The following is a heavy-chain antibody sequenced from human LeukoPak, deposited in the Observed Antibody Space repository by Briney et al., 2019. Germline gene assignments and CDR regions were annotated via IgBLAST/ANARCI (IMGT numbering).Heavy chain of an antibody. CDR1: GFTFSTYA. D-gene: IGHD2-2*01. CDR3: ARDYCSSTSCLLDY. V-gene: IGHV3-64*01. J-gene: IGHJ4*02. Sequence: PGGSLRLSCAASGFTFSTYAMHWVRQAPGKGLEYVSAISSNGGSTYYANSVKGRFTISRDNSKNTLYLQMGSLRAEDMAVYYCARDYCSSTSCLLDYWGQGTLVTVPS. CDR2: ISSNGGST.